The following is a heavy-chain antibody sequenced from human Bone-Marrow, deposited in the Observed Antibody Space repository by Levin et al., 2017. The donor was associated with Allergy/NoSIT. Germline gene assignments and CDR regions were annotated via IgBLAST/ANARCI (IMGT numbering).Heavy chain of an antibody. V-gene: IGHV3-53*01. CDR1: GFSVSNNY. J-gene: IGHJ4*02. CDR3: TRFSHKDY. CDR2: IYSGGST. Sequence: SCAASGFSVSNNYMSWVRQAPGKGLEWVSVIYSGGSTYYADSVKGRFTISRDNSKNTVFLQMNSLRAEDTAVYYCTRFSHKDYWGQGTLVTVSS.